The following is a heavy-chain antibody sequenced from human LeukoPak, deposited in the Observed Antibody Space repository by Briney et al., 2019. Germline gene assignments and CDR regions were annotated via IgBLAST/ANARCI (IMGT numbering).Heavy chain of an antibody. D-gene: IGHD4/OR15-4a*01. CDR3: ARETYGGNDY. V-gene: IGHV3-64*01. CDR1: GFTFRNYP. CDR2: ISGDGGNT. J-gene: IGHJ4*02. Sequence: GGSLRLSCVASGFTFRNYPMHWVRQAPGKGLQYVAAISGDGGNTYYATSVKGRFTISRDNSKNTLYLQMGSLRAEDMAQYYCARETYGGNDYWGQGTLVTASS.